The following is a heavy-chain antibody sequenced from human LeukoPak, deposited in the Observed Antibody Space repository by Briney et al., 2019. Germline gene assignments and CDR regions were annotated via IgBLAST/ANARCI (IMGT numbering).Heavy chain of an antibody. CDR1: GVTFSTNG. CDR3: ARGRSITLLRGVAISDGFDI. CDR2: IHVRFSYK. V-gene: IGHV3-21*05. Sequence: GGALRLSCAASGVTFSTNGVNWDRESPEKGLERGSLIHVRFSYKYCADSVTGRFTISRDNANDSLYLQMKSLRADDTALYYCARGRSITLLRGVAISDGFDIWGQGTMVTVSS. J-gene: IGHJ3*02. D-gene: IGHD3-10*01.